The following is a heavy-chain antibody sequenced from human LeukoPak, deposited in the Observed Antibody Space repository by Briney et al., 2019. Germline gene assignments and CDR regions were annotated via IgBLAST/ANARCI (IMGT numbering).Heavy chain of an antibody. CDR3: VTLGWLQYPYYFDY. V-gene: IGHV1-24*01. CDR1: GYTLTELS. J-gene: IGHJ4*02. Sequence: ASVKVSCKVSGYTLTELSMHWVRQAPGKGLEWMGGFDPEDGETIYAQKFQGRVTMTEDTSTDTAYMELSSLRSEDTAVYYCVTLGWLQYPYYFDYWGQGTLVTVSS. D-gene: IGHD5-12*01. CDR2: FDPEDGET.